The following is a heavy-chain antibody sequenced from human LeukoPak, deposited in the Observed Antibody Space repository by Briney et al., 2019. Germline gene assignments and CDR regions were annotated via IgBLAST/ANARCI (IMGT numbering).Heavy chain of an antibody. Sequence: PGGSLRLSCAAPGLITDDYAIHWVRQAPGKGLEWVSLSGDGGSTFYADSVRGRFTISRDNSKNSLSLQMGSLRSEDTALYFCVRESETSGWFDHWGQGTLVTVSS. D-gene: IGHD6-25*01. J-gene: IGHJ5*02. V-gene: IGHV3-43*02. CDR3: VRESETSGWFDH. CDR2: SGDGGST. CDR1: GLITDDYA.